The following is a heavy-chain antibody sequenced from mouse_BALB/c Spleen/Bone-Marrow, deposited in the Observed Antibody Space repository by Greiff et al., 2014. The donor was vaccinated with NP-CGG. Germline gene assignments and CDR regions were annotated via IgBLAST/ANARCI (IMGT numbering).Heavy chain of an antibody. V-gene: IGHV5-4*02. J-gene: IGHJ4*01. CDR2: ISDGGSYT. D-gene: IGHD1-2*01. Sequence: EVMLVESGGGLVKPGGSLKLSCAASGFTFSDYYMYWVRQTPEKRLEWVATISDGGSYTYYPDSVKGRFTITRDNAKNNLYLQMSGLKSEDTATYYCARDRRITTATYAMDYWGQGTSVTVSS. CDR3: ARDRRITTATYAMDY. CDR1: GFTFSDYY.